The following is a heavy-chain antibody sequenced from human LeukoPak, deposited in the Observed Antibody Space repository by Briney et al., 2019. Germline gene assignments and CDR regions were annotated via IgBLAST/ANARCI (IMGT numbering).Heavy chain of an antibody. CDR2: ISYDGSNK. J-gene: IGHJ5*02. CDR1: GFTFSSYA. D-gene: IGHD2-8*02. V-gene: IGHV3-30-3*01. Sequence: GGSLRLSCAASGFTFSSYAIHWVRQAPGKGLEWVAVISYDGSNKYYADSVKGRFTISRDNSKNTLYLQINSLRAEDTAIYYCAKDVWWSVSWGQGTLVTVSS. CDR3: AKDVWWSVS.